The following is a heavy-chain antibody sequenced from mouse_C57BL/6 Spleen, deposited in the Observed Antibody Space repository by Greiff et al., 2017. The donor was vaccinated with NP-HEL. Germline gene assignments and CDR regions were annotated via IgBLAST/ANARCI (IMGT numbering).Heavy chain of an antibody. Sequence: EVQLQQSGPELVKPGASVKISCKASGYTFTDYYMNWVKQSHGQSLEWIGDINPNNGGTSYNQKFKGKATLTVDKSSSTAYMELRSLTSEASAVYYFARYYCDSSNTWYAYWGQGTLVTVSA. CDR1: GYTFTDYY. CDR3: ARYYCDSSNTWYAY. D-gene: IGHD1-1*01. J-gene: IGHJ3*01. V-gene: IGHV1-26*01. CDR2: INPNNGGT.